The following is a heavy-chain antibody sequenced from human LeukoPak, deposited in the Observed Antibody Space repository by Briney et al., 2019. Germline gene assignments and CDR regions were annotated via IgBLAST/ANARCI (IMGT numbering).Heavy chain of an antibody. CDR3: ARHYRKPCSGYDLVVDY. CDR2: IYYSGST. CDR1: GGSISSYY. D-gene: IGHD5-12*01. J-gene: IGHJ4*02. Sequence: SETLSLTYTVSGGSISSYYWSWIRQPPGKGLEWIGYIYYSGSTNYNPSLKSRVTISVDTSKNQFSLKLSSVTAADTAVYYCARHYRKPCSGYDLVVDYWGQGTLVTVSS. V-gene: IGHV4-59*01.